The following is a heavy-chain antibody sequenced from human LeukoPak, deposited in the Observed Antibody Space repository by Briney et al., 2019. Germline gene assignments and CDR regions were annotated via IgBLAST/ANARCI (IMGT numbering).Heavy chain of an antibody. Sequence: SETLSLTCTVSGGSISSYYWSWIRQPPGKGLEWIGYIYYSGSTNYNPSLKSRVTISVDTSKNQFSLKLSSVTAADTAVYYCARDRGNYDILTGPPAHYYYGMDVWGQGTTVTVSS. D-gene: IGHD3-9*01. CDR1: GGSISSYY. V-gene: IGHV4-59*01. CDR3: ARDRGNYDILTGPPAHYYYGMDV. J-gene: IGHJ6*02. CDR2: IYYSGST.